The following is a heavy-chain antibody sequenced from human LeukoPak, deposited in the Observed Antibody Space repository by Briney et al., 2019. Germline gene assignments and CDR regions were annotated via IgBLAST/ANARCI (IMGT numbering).Heavy chain of an antibody. Sequence: GGSLRLSCAASGFTFSSYSMNWVRQAPGKGLEWVSSISSSSSYIYYADSVKGRFTISRDNAHNSLYLQMDSLRAEDTAVYYCTRGPYDSIGYGAFDIWGQGTMVTVSS. V-gene: IGHV3-21*06. J-gene: IGHJ3*02. D-gene: IGHD3-22*01. CDR1: GFTFSSYS. CDR2: ISSSSSYI. CDR3: TRGPYDSIGYGAFDI.